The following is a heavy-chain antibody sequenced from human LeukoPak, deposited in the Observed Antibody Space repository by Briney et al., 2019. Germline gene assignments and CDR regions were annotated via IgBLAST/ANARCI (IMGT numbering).Heavy chain of an antibody. J-gene: IGHJ3*02. Sequence: GGSLRLSCAASGFTFNSYWSHWVRQAPGKGLVWVSRINSDGSDTIYADSVKGRFTISRDNAKSTVYLQMNSLKAEDTAVYYCARGGYHHGSDIWGQGTMVTVSS. CDR3: ARGGYHHGSDI. D-gene: IGHD2-15*01. CDR2: INSDGSDT. V-gene: IGHV3-74*01. CDR1: GFTFNSYW.